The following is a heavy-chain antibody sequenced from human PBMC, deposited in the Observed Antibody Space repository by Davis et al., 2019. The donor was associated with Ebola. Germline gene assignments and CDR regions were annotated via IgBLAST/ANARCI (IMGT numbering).Heavy chain of an antibody. J-gene: IGHJ5*02. Sequence: SVKVSCKASGGTFSSYAISWVRQAPGQGLEWMGGIIPIFGTPNYAQKFQGRVTITRDTSASTAYMELSSLRSEDTAVYYCARGYCSGGSCYSRWFDPWGQGTLVTVSS. CDR2: IIPIFGTP. D-gene: IGHD2-15*01. V-gene: IGHV1-69*05. CDR1: GGTFSSYA. CDR3: ARGYCSGGSCYSRWFDP.